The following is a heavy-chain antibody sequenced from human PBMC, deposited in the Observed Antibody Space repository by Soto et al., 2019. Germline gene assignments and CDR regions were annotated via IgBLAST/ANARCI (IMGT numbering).Heavy chain of an antibody. CDR1: GSTFSSYT. CDR2: ITPVLTVT. J-gene: IGHJ6*02. V-gene: IGHV1-69*02. CDR3: ARPRYGGTACYKKFYYGMDV. D-gene: IGHD2-21*02. Sequence: QVQLVQSGAEVRKPGSSVKVSCMASGSTFSSYTVNWVRQAPGKGLEWIGRITPVLTVTDYARRFQGRVTIXAXSXPKAAYMELTSLTSEDTAVYYCARPRYGGTACYKKFYYGMDVWGQGTTVTVSS.